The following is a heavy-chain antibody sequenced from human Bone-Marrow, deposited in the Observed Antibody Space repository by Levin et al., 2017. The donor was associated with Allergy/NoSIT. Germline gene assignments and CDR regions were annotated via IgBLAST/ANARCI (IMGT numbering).Heavy chain of an antibody. CDR1: GGSFSGYY. Sequence: SETLSLTCAVYGGSFSGYYWSWIRQHPGKGLEWLGEINHSGSTNYNPSLKSRVTISVDTPKNQFSLKLSSVTAADTAMYYCAREGATYDFGSGYPRTEYYYYMDGWGKGTTVTVSS. CDR3: AREGATYDFGSGYPRTEYYYYMDG. V-gene: IGHV4-34*01. J-gene: IGHJ6*03. CDR2: INHSGST. D-gene: IGHD3-3*01.